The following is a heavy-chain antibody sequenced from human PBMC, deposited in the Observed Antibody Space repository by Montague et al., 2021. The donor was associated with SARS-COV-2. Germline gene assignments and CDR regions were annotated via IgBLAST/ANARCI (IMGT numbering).Heavy chain of an antibody. J-gene: IGHJ5*01. CDR3: AGYRVGTMLDS. D-gene: IGHD1-1*01. Sequence: SETLSLTCTVPGAYIGSSFSYWGWIRQPPGKGLEWIGSIGYSASSFYNPSLRSRVTISEDTSRNQFSLKVTSVTAADTAVYYCAGYRVGTMLDSGGPGTLVTVSS. CDR2: IGYSASS. V-gene: IGHV4-39*01. CDR1: GAYIGSSFSY.